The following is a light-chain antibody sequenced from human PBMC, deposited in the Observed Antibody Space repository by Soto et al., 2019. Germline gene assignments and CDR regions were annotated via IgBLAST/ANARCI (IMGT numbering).Light chain of an antibody. V-gene: IGLV4-69*01. CDR2: LNSDGSH. Sequence: QPVLTQSPSASASLGASVKLTCTLSSGHSSYAIAWHQQQPEKGPRYLMKLNSDGSHSKGDGIPDRFSGSSSGAERYLTISSLQSEDEADYYCQTWGTGIHVFGGGTQLIVL. CDR1: SGHSSYA. CDR3: QTWGTGIHV. J-gene: IGLJ7*01.